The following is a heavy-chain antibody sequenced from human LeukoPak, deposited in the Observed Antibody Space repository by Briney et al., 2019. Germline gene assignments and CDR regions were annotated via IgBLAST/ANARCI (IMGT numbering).Heavy chain of an antibody. CDR3: ARIGAGYSSGWYYFDY. J-gene: IGHJ4*02. CDR1: GFTFSSYG. Sequence: GRSLRLSCAASGFTFSSYGMHWVRQAPGKGLEWVAVVWYDGSNKYYADSVEGRFTISRDNSKNTLYLQMNSLRAEDTAVYYCARIGAGYSSGWYYFDYWGQGTLVTVSS. CDR2: VWYDGSNK. D-gene: IGHD6-19*01. V-gene: IGHV3-33*01.